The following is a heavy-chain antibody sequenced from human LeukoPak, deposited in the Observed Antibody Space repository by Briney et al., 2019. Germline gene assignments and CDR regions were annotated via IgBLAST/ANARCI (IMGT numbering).Heavy chain of an antibody. CDR3: ARDLYGSASLDY. V-gene: IGHV3-30*04. J-gene: IGHJ4*02. Sequence: GGSLRLSCAASVFTFSSYAMQWVRQAPGKGLEWVAVISYCGSNKYYADSVKGRFTISRENSKNALYLQMNSLRAGDTAVSYCARDLYGSASLDYWGPGTLVTVSS. CDR2: ISYCGSNK. D-gene: IGHD3-10*01. CDR1: VFTFSSYA.